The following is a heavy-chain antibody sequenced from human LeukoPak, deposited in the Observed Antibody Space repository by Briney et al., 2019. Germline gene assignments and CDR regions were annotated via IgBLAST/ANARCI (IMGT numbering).Heavy chain of an antibody. Sequence: GQSLRLPCAASGFTFTSYSMSWVRQAPGKGLEWVSAISGSGGSTYYADSVKGRFTISRDNSKNTLYLQMNSLRAEDTAVYYCAKDVEDIVVVEFDYWGQGTLVTVSS. J-gene: IGHJ4*02. CDR3: AKDVEDIVVVEFDY. CDR1: GFTFTSYS. D-gene: IGHD2-15*01. CDR2: ISGSGGST. V-gene: IGHV3-23*01.